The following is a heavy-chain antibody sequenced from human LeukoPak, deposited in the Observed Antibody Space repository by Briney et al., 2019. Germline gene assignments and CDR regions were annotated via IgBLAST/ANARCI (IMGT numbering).Heavy chain of an antibody. CDR1: GFTFSSYW. Sequence: GGSLRLSCAASGFTFSSYWMSWVRQAPGKGLEWVANIKQDGSEKYYVDSVKGRFTISRDNAKNSLYLQMNSLRAEDTAVYYCASVRGVAESYFDYWGQGTLVTVSS. D-gene: IGHD3-10*01. CDR3: ASVRGVAESYFDY. CDR2: IKQDGSEK. V-gene: IGHV3-7*01. J-gene: IGHJ4*02.